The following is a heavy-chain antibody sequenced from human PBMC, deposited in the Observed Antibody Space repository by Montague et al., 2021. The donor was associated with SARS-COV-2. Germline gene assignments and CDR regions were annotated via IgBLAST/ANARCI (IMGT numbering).Heavy chain of an antibody. CDR3: VRPLWFGDSDYFFES. Sequence: SLRLSCAASGFTFRSYWMHWVRQVPGRGPVWVSRIKPDGTSTNYAASVKGRFTISRDNAKNTLSLQMNNLRAEDTAVYYCVRPLWFGDSDYFFESWGLGTLVTVSS. CDR2: IKPDGTST. V-gene: IGHV3-74*01. J-gene: IGHJ4*02. D-gene: IGHD3-10*01. CDR1: GFTFRSYW.